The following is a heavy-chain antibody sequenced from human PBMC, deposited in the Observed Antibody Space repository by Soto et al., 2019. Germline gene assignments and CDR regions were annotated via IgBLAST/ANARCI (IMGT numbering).Heavy chain of an antibody. CDR3: ARGPPVYCSSTSCYDYYYGMDV. CDR1: GYTFTRYA. V-gene: IGHV1-3*01. J-gene: IGHJ6*02. CDR2: INAGNGDT. Sequence: ASVKVSCKASGYTFTRYAMHWVRQAPGQRLEWMGWINAGNGDTKYSQKFQGRVTITRDTSASTAFMELSSLRSEDTAVYYCARGPPVYCSSTSCYDYYYGMDVWAKGPRSPSP. D-gene: IGHD2-2*01.